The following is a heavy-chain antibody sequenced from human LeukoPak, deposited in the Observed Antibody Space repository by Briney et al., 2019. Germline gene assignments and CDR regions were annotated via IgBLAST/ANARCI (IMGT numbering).Heavy chain of an antibody. D-gene: IGHD5-24*01. Sequence: GRSLRLSCAASGFTFSSYGMHWVRQAPGKGLEWVAVIWHDGSNKYYADSVKGRFTISRDNSKNTLYLQMNSLRAEDTAVYYCARAGDGYNRIDYWGQGTLVTVSS. V-gene: IGHV3-33*01. CDR3: ARAGDGYNRIDY. CDR1: GFTFSSYG. J-gene: IGHJ4*02. CDR2: IWHDGSNK.